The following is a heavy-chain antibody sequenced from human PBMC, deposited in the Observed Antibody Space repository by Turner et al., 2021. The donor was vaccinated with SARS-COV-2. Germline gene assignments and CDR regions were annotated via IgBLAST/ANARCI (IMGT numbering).Heavy chain of an antibody. CDR1: GFTFSSYW. D-gene: IGHD3-10*01. V-gene: IGHV3-74*01. CDR2: INSDGSRI. CDR3: AREYGSGSYYN. Sequence: EVQLVESRGGLVQPGGSLRLSCAASGFTFSSYWMHWVRQAPGKGLWWVSRINSDGSRINYADSVKGRFTISRDNAKNTLYVQMNSLRADDTAVYYCAREYGSGSYYNWGRGTLVTVSS. J-gene: IGHJ4*02.